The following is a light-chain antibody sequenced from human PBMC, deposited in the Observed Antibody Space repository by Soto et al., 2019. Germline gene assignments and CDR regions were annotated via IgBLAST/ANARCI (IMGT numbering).Light chain of an antibody. CDR2: SNN. CDR1: SSNIGRNT. V-gene: IGLV1-44*01. CDR3: AAWDDSLSDYV. J-gene: IGLJ1*01. Sequence: QSALTQAPSASETPGQRVTISCSGGSSNIGRNTVNWYQQLPGTAPKLLIYSNNRRPSGVPDRFSGSKSGTSASLAISGLQSEDEAYYYCAAWDDSLSDYVFGTGTKVTVL.